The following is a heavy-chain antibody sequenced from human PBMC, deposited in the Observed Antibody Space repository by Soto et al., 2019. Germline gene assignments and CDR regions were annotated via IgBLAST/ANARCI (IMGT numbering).Heavy chain of an antibody. V-gene: IGHV3-30*18. D-gene: IGHD4-17*01. CDR3: AKGAVTTSLYYFDY. J-gene: IGHJ4*02. CDR2: ISYDGSEK. CDR1: GFTFSSYG. Sequence: QVQLVESGGGVVQPGRSLRLSCAASGFTFSSYGMHWVRQAPGKGLEWVAVISYDGSEKYYAVSVKGRFTISRDNSKNTLYLQMNSLRAEDTAVYYCAKGAVTTSLYYFDYWGQGTRVPVSS.